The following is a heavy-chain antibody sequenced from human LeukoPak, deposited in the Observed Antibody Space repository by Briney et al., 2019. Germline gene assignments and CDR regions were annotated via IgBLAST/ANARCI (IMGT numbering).Heavy chain of an antibody. CDR2: INPNSGGT. CDR3: ARDLSGRDYVGY. V-gene: IGHV1-2*06. CDR1: GYTFTGYY. D-gene: IGHD3-10*01. J-gene: IGHJ4*02. Sequence: GASVKVSCKASGYTFTGYYMHWVRQAPGQGLEWMGRINPNSGGTNYAQKFQGRVTMTRDTSISTAYMELSRLRSDDTAVYYCARDLSGRDYVGYWGQGTLVTVSS.